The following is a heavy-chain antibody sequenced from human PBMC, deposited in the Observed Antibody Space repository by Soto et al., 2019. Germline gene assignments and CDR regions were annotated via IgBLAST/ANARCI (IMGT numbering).Heavy chain of an antibody. Sequence: QVQLVESGGGLVKAGGSLRLSCAASGFIFSDYYITWIRQAPGKGLEWLSCSSNRDRSTYYADSVKDRFVVSKDNAKNVVYLQMNSLRAEDTAVYFCARAWKIEKFGVISMSKGLDVWGQGTTVTVSS. J-gene: IGHJ6*02. D-gene: IGHD3-3*01. CDR2: SSNRDRST. CDR1: GFIFSDYY. CDR3: ARAWKIEKFGVISMSKGLDV. V-gene: IGHV3-11*01.